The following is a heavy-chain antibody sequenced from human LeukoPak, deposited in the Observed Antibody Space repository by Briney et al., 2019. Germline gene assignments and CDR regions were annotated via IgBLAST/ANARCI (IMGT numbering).Heavy chain of an antibody. CDR1: GGSISSYY. CDR3: ARTYSNYGGSYSYYYMDV. CDR2: IYYSGST. J-gene: IGHJ6*03. V-gene: IGHV4-59*08. D-gene: IGHD4-11*01. Sequence: PSETLSLTCSVSGGSISSYYWSWIRQPPGKGLEWIGYIYYSGSTNYNPSLKSRVTISVDTSKNQFSLKLSSVTAADTAVYYCARTYSNYGGSYSYYYMDVWGKGTTVTVSS.